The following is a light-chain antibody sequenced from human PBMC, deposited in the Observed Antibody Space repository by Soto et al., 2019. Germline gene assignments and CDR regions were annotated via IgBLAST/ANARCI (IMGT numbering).Light chain of an antibody. V-gene: IGLV2-14*03. J-gene: IGLJ2*01. CDR2: DVN. Sequence: QSALTQPASVSASPGQSITISCIGTSSDIGGYSYVSWYQQHPGKAPKLLIRDVNYRPSGISARFPGSKSGNTASLTISGLPTEDEAEYYCSSYSSRSTLLVFGGGTKVTVL. CDR1: SSDIGGYSY. CDR3: SSYSSRSTLLV.